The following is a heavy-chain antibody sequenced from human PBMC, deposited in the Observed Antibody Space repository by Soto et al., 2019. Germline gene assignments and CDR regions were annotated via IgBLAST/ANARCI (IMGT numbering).Heavy chain of an antibody. D-gene: IGHD3-10*01. CDR2: IGTAGDT. J-gene: IGHJ4*02. Sequence: GGSLRLSCAASGFTFSSYDMHWVRQATGKGLEWVSAIGTAGDTYYPGSVKGRFTISRENAKNSLYLQMNSLRAGDTAVYYCARGGGSGEDFDYWGQGTLVTVSS. CDR3: ARGGGSGEDFDY. V-gene: IGHV3-13*01. CDR1: GFTFSSYD.